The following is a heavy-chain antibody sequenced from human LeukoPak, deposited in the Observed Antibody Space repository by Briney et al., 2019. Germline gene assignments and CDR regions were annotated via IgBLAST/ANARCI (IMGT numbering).Heavy chain of an antibody. Sequence: SQTLSLTCTVSGGSISSGDYHWSWIRQPPGKGLEWIGYIYYSGSTYYNPSLKSRVTISVDTSKNQFSLKLSSVTAADTAVYYCAREEGYCGGDCYSPWFDPWGQGTLVTVSS. J-gene: IGHJ5*02. V-gene: IGHV4-30-4*01. CDR2: IYYSGST. CDR1: GGSISSGDYH. CDR3: AREEGYCGGDCYSPWFDP. D-gene: IGHD2-21*02.